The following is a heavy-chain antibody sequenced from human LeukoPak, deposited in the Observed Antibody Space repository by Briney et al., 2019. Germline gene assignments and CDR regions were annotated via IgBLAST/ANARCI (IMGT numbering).Heavy chain of an antibody. CDR1: GYTFTSSD. CDR2: MNPNSGNT. Sequence: GASVKVSCKASGYTFTSSDFNWVRQATGQGLEWMGWMNPNSGNTGYAQKFQGRVTITADESTSTAYMELSSLRSEDTAVYYCASPYDSSTVEDDYYYGMDVWGQGTTVTVSS. D-gene: IGHD4-23*01. CDR3: ASPYDSSTVEDDYYYGMDV. V-gene: IGHV1-8*01. J-gene: IGHJ6*02.